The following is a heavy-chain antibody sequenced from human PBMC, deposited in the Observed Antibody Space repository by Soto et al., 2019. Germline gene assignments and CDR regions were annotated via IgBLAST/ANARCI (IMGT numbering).Heavy chain of an antibody. CDR3: AKEGGLSGSYYISSSYYFDY. CDR2: ISYDGSNT. CDR1: GFTFSSYG. D-gene: IGHD1-26*01. V-gene: IGHV3-30*18. J-gene: IGHJ4*02. Sequence: PRGSLRLSCVASGFTFSSYGMHWVRQAPGKGLEWVAIISYDGSNTYYADSVKGRFTISRDNSKNTLYLQMNSLRAEDTSVYYCAKEGGLSGSYYISSSYYFDYWGQGTLVTVSS.